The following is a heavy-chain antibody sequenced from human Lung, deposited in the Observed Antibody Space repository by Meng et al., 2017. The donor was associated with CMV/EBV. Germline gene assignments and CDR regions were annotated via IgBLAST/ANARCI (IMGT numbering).Heavy chain of an antibody. CDR3: ARGGYSDYDVRGSDYYYGMDV. J-gene: IGHJ6*02. Sequence: AXVXVSXXASGYTFISYGISWVRQAPGQGLEWMGWISAYNGRTNYAQKFQGRVTMTTDTSTNTAYTELRSLRSDDTAVYFCARGGYSDYDVRGSDYYYGMDVWGQGXTVXV. CDR1: GYTFISYG. V-gene: IGHV1-18*01. CDR2: ISAYNGRT. D-gene: IGHD5-12*01.